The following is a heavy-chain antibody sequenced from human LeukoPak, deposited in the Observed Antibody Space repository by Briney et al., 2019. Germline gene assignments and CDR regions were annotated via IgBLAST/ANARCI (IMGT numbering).Heavy chain of an antibody. J-gene: IGHJ4*02. D-gene: IGHD1-26*01. CDR3: ARDGGSYLGSPNFDY. V-gene: IGHV4-4*07. Sequence: SETLSLTCTVSGGSISSYYWSWIRQPAGKGLEWIGRIYTSGSTNYNLSLKSRVTMSVDTSKNQFSLKLSSVTAADTAVYYCARDGGSYLGSPNFDYWGQGTLVTVSS. CDR2: IYTSGST. CDR1: GGSISSYY.